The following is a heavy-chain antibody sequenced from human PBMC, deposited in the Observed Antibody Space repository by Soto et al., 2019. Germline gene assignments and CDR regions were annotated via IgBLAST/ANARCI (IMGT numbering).Heavy chain of an antibody. CDR3: AKDKVYSNYEHYFDY. CDR1: GFSFENHA. D-gene: IGHD4-4*01. CDR2: ISWHSGNL. Sequence: EVQLVESGGGLVQPGRSLRLSCAASGFSFENHAMHWVRQAPGKGLEWVSGISWHSGNLGYADSVRGRFTISRDNAKNSLYLQMNSLRPEDTGLYYCAKDKVYSNYEHYFDYWGQGTLVTVSS. J-gene: IGHJ4*02. V-gene: IGHV3-9*01.